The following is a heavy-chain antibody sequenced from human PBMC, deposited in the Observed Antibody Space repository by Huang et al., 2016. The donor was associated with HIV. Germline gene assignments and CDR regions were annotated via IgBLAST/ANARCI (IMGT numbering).Heavy chain of an antibody. J-gene: IGHJ3*02. Sequence: QVQLVQSGDEVKKPGASVRVSCKASGYTFTNYGFTWVRQAPGQGLEWMGWISAYNGNRNYAQKGQGRVTMTTDASASTAYMEVRSLTSDDTAVYYCARARGIAVVPVPGDDAFDIWGQGTMVTVSS. D-gene: IGHD6-19*01. CDR3: ARARGIAVVPVPGDDAFDI. CDR1: GYTFTNYG. V-gene: IGHV1-18*04. CDR2: ISAYNGNR.